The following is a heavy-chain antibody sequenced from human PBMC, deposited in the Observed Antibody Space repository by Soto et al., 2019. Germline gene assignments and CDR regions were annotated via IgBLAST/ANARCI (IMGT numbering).Heavy chain of an antibody. CDR1: GYSFTSYW. V-gene: IGHV5-51*01. CDR2: IYPGDSDT. CDR3: ARHVGRGKILYYYYGMDV. D-gene: IGHD3-10*01. Sequence: GESLKISCKGSGYSFTSYWIAWVRQMPGKGLEWMGIIYPGDSDTRYSPSFQGQVTISADKSIGTAYLQWSSLKASDTAMYYCARHVGRGKILYYYYGMDVWGQGTTVTVSS. J-gene: IGHJ6*02.